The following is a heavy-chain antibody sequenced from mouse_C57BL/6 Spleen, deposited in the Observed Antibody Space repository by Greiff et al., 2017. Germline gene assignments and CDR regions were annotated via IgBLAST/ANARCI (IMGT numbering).Heavy chain of an antibody. CDR1: GYTFTSSW. Sequence: QVQLQQPGAELVKPGASVKMSCKASGYTFTSSWITWVKQRPGQGLEWIGDIYPGSGSTNYNEKFKSKATLTVDTSSSTAYVQLSSLTSEDSAVYYCARGETTVVPYAMDYWGQGTSVTVSS. CDR2: IYPGSGST. J-gene: IGHJ4*01. V-gene: IGHV1-55*01. D-gene: IGHD1-1*01. CDR3: ARGETTVVPYAMDY.